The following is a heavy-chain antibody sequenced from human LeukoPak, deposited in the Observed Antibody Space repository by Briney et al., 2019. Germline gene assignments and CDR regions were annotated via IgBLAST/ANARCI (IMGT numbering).Heavy chain of an antibody. CDR2: IGGVGAST. D-gene: IGHD4-17*01. CDR1: GFTFRSHA. J-gene: IGHJ5*02. CDR3: AKAAYGDYVNWFDP. V-gene: IGHV3-23*01. Sequence: GGSLRLSCAASGFTFRSHAMNWVRPAPGKGLEWVSSIGGVGASTYYADFVKGRFTISRDNSKNTLYLQMNSLRAEDTALYYCAKAAYGDYVNWFDPWGQGILVIVSS.